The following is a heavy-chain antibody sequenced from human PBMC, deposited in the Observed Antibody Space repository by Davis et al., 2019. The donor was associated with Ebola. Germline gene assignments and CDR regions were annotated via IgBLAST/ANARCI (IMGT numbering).Heavy chain of an antibody. CDR3: ASGDYYGTFEDY. CDR2: IYYSGST. J-gene: IGHJ4*02. V-gene: IGHV4-31*03. Sequence: PSETLSLTCTVSGGSISSGGYYWSWIRQHPGKGLEWIGYIYYSGSTYYNPSLKSRVTISVDTSKNQFSLKLSSVTAADTAVYYCASGDYYGTFEDYWGQGTLVTVSS. CDR1: GGSISSGGYY. D-gene: IGHD3-10*01.